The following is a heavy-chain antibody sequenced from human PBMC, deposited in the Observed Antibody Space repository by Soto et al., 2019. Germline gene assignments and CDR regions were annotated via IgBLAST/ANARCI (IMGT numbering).Heavy chain of an antibody. CDR1: GFTFTSSA. CDR2: IVVGSGNT. D-gene: IGHD5-12*01. Sequence: SVKVSCKASGFTFTSSAVQWVRQARGQRLEWIGWIVVGSGNTNYAQKFQERVTITRDMSTSTAYMELSSLRSEDTAVYYCAARTLRGYSGYDFVRFDYWGQGTLVTVSS. CDR3: AARTLRGYSGYDFVRFDY. J-gene: IGHJ4*02. V-gene: IGHV1-58*01.